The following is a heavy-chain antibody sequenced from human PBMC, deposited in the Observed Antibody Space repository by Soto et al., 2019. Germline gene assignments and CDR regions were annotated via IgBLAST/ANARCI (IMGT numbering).Heavy chain of an antibody. D-gene: IGHD4-17*01. V-gene: IGHV4-39*01. J-gene: IGHJ6*02. CDR2: IYYSGST. CDR3: ARNYGDSGGSYYYYYGMDV. CDR1: GGSISSSSYY. Sequence: SETLSLTCTVSGGSISSSSYYWGWIRQPPGTGLEWIGSIYYSGSTYYNPSLKSRVTISVDTSQNQFSLKLSSVTAADTAVYYCARNYGDSGGSYYYYYGMDVWGQGTTVTVSS.